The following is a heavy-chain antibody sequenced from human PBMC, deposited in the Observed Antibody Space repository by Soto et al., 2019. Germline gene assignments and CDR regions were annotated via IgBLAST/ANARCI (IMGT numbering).Heavy chain of an antibody. CDR2: INHSGST. CDR1: GGSFSGYY. Sequence: QVQLQQWGAGLLKPSETLSLTCAVYGGSFSGYYWSWIRQPPGKGLEWIGEINHSGSTNYNPSLKSRVTISVDTSKNQFSLKLSSVTAADTAVYYCARGRLRRFDYWCQGTLVTVSS. CDR3: ARGRLRRFDY. V-gene: IGHV4-34*01. D-gene: IGHD3-16*01. J-gene: IGHJ4*02.